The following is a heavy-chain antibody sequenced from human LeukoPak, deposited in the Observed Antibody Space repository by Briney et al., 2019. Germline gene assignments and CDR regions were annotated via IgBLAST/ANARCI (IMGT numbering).Heavy chain of an antibody. CDR2: INSDGSTT. Sequence: PGGSLRLSCAASGFSLSSYWMHWVRQAPGKGLVWVSRINSDGSTTNYADSVKGRFTISRDNAKNTLYLQMNSLRAEDTAVYYCARRQYRSSWYYFDYWGQGPLVTVSS. CDR1: GFSLSSYW. J-gene: IGHJ4*02. V-gene: IGHV3-74*01. CDR3: ARRQYRSSWYYFDY. D-gene: IGHD6-13*01.